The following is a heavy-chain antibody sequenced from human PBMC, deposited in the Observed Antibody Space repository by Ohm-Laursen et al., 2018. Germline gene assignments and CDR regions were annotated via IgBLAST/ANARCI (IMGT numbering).Heavy chain of an antibody. D-gene: IGHD3-9*01. CDR1: GLSLSTSRVG. V-gene: IGHV2-5*01. CDR3: ARVDILTGYYYY. J-gene: IGHJ4*02. Sequence: TQTLTLTCSFSGLSLSTSRVGVGWIHQPPGKALEWLALIYWNDDKRYSPSLKSRLTITKDTSKNQVVLIMTNMDPVDTATYYCARVDILTGYYYYWGQGTLVTVSS. CDR2: IYWNDDK.